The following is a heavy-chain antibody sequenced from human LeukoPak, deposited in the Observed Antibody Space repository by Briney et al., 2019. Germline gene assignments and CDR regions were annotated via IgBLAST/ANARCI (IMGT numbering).Heavy chain of an antibody. Sequence: PGGSLRLSCAASGFSFSSYSMNWVRQAPGKGLEWVSHISTTSSPTYYADSVKGRFAMSRDNAKNTLYLQMNNLRAEDTAVYYCAKGGCRGTCNPLAYWGQGALVTVSP. D-gene: IGHD2-15*01. V-gene: IGHV3-48*04. J-gene: IGHJ4*02. CDR1: GFSFSSYS. CDR3: AKGGCRGTCNPLAY. CDR2: ISTTSSPT.